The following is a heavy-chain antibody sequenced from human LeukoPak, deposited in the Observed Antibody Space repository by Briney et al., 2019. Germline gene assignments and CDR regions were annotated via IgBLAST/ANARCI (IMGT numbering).Heavy chain of an antibody. Sequence: GGSLRLSCAASGFTFSSYAMSWVRQAPGKGLEWVSAISGSGGSTYYADSVKGRFTISRDNSKNTLYLQMDSLRGEDTAVYYCAKDWQRYGDPLNYWGQGTLVTVSS. CDR3: AKDWQRYGDPLNY. D-gene: IGHD4-17*01. V-gene: IGHV3-23*01. CDR2: ISGSGGST. CDR1: GFTFSSYA. J-gene: IGHJ4*02.